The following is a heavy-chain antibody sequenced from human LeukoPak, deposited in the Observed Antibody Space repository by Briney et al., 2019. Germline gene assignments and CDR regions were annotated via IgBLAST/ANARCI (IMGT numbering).Heavy chain of an antibody. CDR1: GGPISSGGYY. J-gene: IGHJ4*02. CDR2: IYYSGST. Sequence: SETLSLTCAVSGGPISSGGYYWSWIRQHPGKGLEWIGYIYYSGSTYYNPSLKSRVTISVDTSKNQFSLKLSSVTAADTAVYYCAREGGVLPVDYWGQGTLVTVSS. D-gene: IGHD4/OR15-4a*01. V-gene: IGHV4-31*11. CDR3: AREGGVLPVDY.